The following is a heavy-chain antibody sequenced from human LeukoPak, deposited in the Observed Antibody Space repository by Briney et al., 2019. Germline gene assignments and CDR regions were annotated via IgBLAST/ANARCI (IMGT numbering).Heavy chain of an antibody. J-gene: IGHJ4*02. CDR3: ARSYDVLSGSFPPDY. CDR1: GFSFGDGV. D-gene: IGHD3-3*01. V-gene: IGHV3-49*03. CDR2: IRSKAYGGTT. Sequence: GGSLRLSCIASGFSFGDGVMSWFRQAPGKGLEWVGCIRSKAYGGTTQYAASVKGRFTISREDSKSIAYLQINSLKAEATAVYYCARSYDVLSGSFPPDYWGQGTLVTVSS.